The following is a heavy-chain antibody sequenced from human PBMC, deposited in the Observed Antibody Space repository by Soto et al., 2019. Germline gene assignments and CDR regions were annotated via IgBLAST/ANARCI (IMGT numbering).Heavy chain of an antibody. J-gene: IGHJ3*02. V-gene: IGHV4-39*01. D-gene: IGHD3-10*01. Sequence: SETLSLTCTVSGGSISSYYWGWIRQPPGKGLEWIGSIYYSGSTYYNPSLKSRVTISVDTSKNQFSLKLSSVTAADTAVYYCAKGGSGSYSNAFDIWGQGTMVTVSS. CDR2: IYYSGST. CDR3: AKGGSGSYSNAFDI. CDR1: GGSISSYY.